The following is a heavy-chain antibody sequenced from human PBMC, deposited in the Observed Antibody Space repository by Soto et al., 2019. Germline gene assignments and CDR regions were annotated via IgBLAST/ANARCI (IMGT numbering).Heavy chain of an antibody. Sequence: LRLSCAASGFTFSSYWMSWVRQAPGKGLEWVANIKQDGSEKYYVDSVKGRFTISRDNAKNSLYLQMNSLRAEDTAVYYCARDPALLRYFDWPPVGRYYFDYWGQGTLVTVSS. CDR1: GFTFSSYW. D-gene: IGHD3-9*01. CDR2: IKQDGSEK. J-gene: IGHJ4*02. CDR3: ARDPALLRYFDWPPVGRYYFDY. V-gene: IGHV3-7*01.